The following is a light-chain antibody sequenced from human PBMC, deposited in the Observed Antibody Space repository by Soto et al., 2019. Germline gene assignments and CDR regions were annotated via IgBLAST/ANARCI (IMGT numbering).Light chain of an antibody. CDR1: SGHSSYA. CDR3: QTWGTGMTRV. J-gene: IGLJ3*02. Sequence: QPVLTQSPSASASLGASVKLTFTLSSGHSSYAIAWHQQQPEKGPRYLMKLNSDGSHSKGDGIPERFSASSSGAERYLTIASLEAEDEADYNCQTWGTGMTRVFGGGTKLTVL. V-gene: IGLV4-69*01. CDR2: LNSDGSH.